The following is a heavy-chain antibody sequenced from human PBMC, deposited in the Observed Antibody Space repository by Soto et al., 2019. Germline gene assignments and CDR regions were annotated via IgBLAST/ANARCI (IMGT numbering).Heavy chain of an antibody. D-gene: IGHD3-9*01. V-gene: IGHV3-23*01. Sequence: PGGSLRLSCAASGFTFRDHAMTWVRQAPGQGLQYVSSINQIGTRTFYAGSVKGRFTISRDNSKNTLYLQMNSLKTEDTAVYYCTTSPFDYDILTGYYIGYWGQGTLVTVSS. CDR3: TTSPFDYDILTGYYIGY. CDR1: GFTFRDHA. J-gene: IGHJ4*02. CDR2: INQIGTRT.